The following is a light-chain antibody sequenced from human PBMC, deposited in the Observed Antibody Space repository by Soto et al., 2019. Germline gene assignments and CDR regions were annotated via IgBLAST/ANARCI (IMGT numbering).Light chain of an antibody. J-gene: IGLJ2*01. CDR2: EVS. Sequence: QSVLTQPASVSGSPGQSITISCTGTSSDVGAYNYVSWYQKHPGQAPKLMIFEVSHRPSGVSNRFSGSKSGNTASLTISGLQAEDEADYYCSSYTSSNTLVFGGGTKLTVL. CDR1: SSDVGAYNY. CDR3: SSYTSSNTLV. V-gene: IGLV2-14*01.